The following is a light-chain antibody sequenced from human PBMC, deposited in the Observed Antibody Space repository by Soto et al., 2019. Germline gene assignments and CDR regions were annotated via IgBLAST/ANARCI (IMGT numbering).Light chain of an antibody. CDR2: TAS. CDR3: QQTYNFPFS. Sequence: DIQMTQSPSSLSASVGDRVTITCRASQTISTSINWYQQKPGKAPNLLIFTASSLQSGVPSRFSGTGSGTYFTLTVNSLQPEDFATYSCQQTYNFPFSFGPGTKVEIK. V-gene: IGKV1-39*01. J-gene: IGKJ3*01. CDR1: QTISTS.